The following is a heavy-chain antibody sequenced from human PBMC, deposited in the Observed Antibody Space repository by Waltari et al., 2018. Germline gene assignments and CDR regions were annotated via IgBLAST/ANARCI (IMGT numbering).Heavy chain of an antibody. CDR2: IYDSGST. Sequence: QLQLQESGPGLVKPSETLSLTCTVSGGSISSSSYYWGWTRQPPGKGLEWIGSIYDSGSTYYNPSLKSRVTISVDTSKNQFSLKLSSVTAADTAVYYCAREYQLPNWFDPWGQGTLVTVSS. J-gene: IGHJ5*02. V-gene: IGHV4-39*07. CDR1: GGSISSSSYY. D-gene: IGHD2-2*01. CDR3: AREYQLPNWFDP.